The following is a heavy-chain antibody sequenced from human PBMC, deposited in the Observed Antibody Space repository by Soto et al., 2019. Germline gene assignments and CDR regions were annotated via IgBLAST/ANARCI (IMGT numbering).Heavy chain of an antibody. V-gene: IGHV4-30-2*01. D-gene: IGHD3-3*01. CDR3: ARGTRITIFGVVRTNWFDP. J-gene: IGHJ5*02. CDR2: IYHSGST. CDR1: GGSISSGGYS. Sequence: SETLSLTCAVSGGSISSGGYSWSWIRQPPGKGLEWIGYIYHSGSTYYNPSLKSRVTISVDRSKNQFSLKLSSVTAADTAVYYCARGTRITIFGVVRTNWFDPWGQGTLVTVSS.